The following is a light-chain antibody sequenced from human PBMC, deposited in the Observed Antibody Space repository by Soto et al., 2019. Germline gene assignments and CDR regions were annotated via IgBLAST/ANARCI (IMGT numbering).Light chain of an antibody. V-gene: IGKV1-39*01. CDR3: QQSFTTPLT. Sequence: DIQMTQSPSSLSASVGDRVTITCRASQSIGRFLNWHQQKPGKAPNVLINVSSTLRSGVPSRFSGSGSGTDFNLTINSLQPEDFATYLCQQSFTTPLTFGGGTKVEIK. CDR2: VSS. J-gene: IGKJ4*01. CDR1: QSIGRF.